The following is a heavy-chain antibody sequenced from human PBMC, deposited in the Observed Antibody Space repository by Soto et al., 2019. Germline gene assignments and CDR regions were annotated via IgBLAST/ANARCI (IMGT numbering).Heavy chain of an antibody. CDR1: GYTFTGYY. V-gene: IGHV1-2*04. D-gene: IGHD3-10*01. J-gene: IGHJ5*02. CDR2: INPNSGGT. Sequence: QVQLVQSGAEVKKPGASVKVSCKASGYTFTGYYMHWVRQAPGQGLEWMGWINPNSGGTNYAQKFQGWVTMTRDTSISTDYNELSSLRSYDTAVYYCARDRITMVRGVSPNWFDPWGQGTLVTVSS. CDR3: ARDRITMVRGVSPNWFDP.